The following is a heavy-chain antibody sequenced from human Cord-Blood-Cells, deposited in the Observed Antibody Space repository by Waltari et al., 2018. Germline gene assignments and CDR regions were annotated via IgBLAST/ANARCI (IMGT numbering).Heavy chain of an antibody. CDR1: GYPSTSDD. Sequence: VQLVQSGAEVNKPGASVKVSCKAPGYPSTSDDITWVRQATGQGLEWMGWMNPNSGNTGYAQKFQGRVTITRNTSISTAYMELSSLRSEDTAVYYCARMAGSGIDIWGQGTMVTVSS. CDR2: MNPNSGNT. CDR3: ARMAGSGIDI. V-gene: IGHV1-8*03. J-gene: IGHJ3*02. D-gene: IGHD1-1*01.